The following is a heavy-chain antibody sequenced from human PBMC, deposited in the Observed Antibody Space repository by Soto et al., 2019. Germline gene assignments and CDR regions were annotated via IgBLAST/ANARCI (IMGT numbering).Heavy chain of an antibody. CDR2: VYRTGST. V-gene: IGHV4-4*02. CDR3: ARARATIAAAAIFDC. CDR1: GGSISTSNR. Sequence: QVQLQESGPGLVKPSGTLSLTCAVSGGSISTSNRWSWVRQPPGKGLEWIGEVYRTGSTNYNPSLESRLTISVDKSKNQFSLKLTSVTAADTAVYYCARARATIAAAAIFDCWGQGTLVTVSS. D-gene: IGHD6-13*01. J-gene: IGHJ4*02.